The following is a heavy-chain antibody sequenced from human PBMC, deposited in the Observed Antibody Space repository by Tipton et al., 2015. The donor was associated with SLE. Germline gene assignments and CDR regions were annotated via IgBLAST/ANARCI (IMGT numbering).Heavy chain of an antibody. D-gene: IGHD4/OR15-4a*01. V-gene: IGHV4-4*07. CDR1: GVSISSSF. Sequence: TLSLTCNVSGVSISSSFWSWIRQPAGKGLEWIGRISTSGSTKYNPSFKSRVTLSLDTSKNQFSLKLTSVTAADTAVYYCARHHPLMTVAAFDYWGQGSLLIVSS. CDR2: ISTSGST. J-gene: IGHJ4*02. CDR3: ARHHPLMTVAAFDY.